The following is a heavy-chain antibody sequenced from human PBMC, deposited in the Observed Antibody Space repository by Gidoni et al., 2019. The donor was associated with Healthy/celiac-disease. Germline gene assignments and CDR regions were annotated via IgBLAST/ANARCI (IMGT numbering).Heavy chain of an antibody. CDR1: GFTFSSYA. CDR2: ISYDGSNK. J-gene: IGHJ4*02. V-gene: IGHV3-30*01. CDR3: ARSGYFDY. Sequence: QVQLVESGGGVVHPGRSLSLSCAASGFTFSSYAMHWVRQAPGKGLEWVAVISYDGSNKYYANSVKGRFTISRDNSKNTLYLQMNSLRAEDTAVYYCARSGYFDYWGQGTLVTVSS.